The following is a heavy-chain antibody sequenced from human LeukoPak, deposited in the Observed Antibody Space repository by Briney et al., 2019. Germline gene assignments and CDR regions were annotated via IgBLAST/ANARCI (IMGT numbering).Heavy chain of an antibody. CDR3: ARRGLEDSSSWYDAFDI. V-gene: IGHV1-69*06. CDR1: GGTFSSYA. D-gene: IGHD6-13*01. Sequence: SVKVSFTASGGTFSSYAISWVRQAPGQGLEWMGGIIPIFGTANYAQKFQGKVTITADKSTSTAYMELSSLRSEDTAVYYCARRGLEDSSSWYDAFDIWGQGTMVTVSS. CDR2: IIPIFGTA. J-gene: IGHJ3*02.